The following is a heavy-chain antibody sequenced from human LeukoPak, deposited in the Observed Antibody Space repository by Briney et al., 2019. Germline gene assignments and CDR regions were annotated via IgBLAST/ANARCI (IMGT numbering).Heavy chain of an antibody. CDR2: ISSSGSTI. CDR3: ARGDFWSGFYTVD. J-gene: IGHJ4*02. CDR1: GFTFTDYY. Sequence: GGSLRLSCAASGFTFTDYYMTWIRRAPGKGLEWVSYISSSGSTIYYADSVKGRLTISRDNAKNSLYLQMNSLRAEDTAVYYCARGDFWSGFYTVDWGQGTLVTVSS. V-gene: IGHV3-11*04. D-gene: IGHD3-3*01.